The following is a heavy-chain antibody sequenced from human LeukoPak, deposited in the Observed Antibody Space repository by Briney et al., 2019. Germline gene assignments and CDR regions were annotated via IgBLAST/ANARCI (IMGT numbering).Heavy chain of an antibody. CDR1: GYTFTNYD. J-gene: IGHJ4*02. CDR2: MNPNNGNT. CDR3: ARGSRDDSYDYYPNL. D-gene: IGHD3-22*01. V-gene: IGHV1-8*01. Sequence: ASVKVSCKASGYTFTNYDINWVRQATGQGLEWMGWMNPNNGNTDYAQRFQGRVTVTRDTSISTVYMELSSLRSEDTAVYYCARGSRDDSYDYYPNLWGQGTLVTVSS.